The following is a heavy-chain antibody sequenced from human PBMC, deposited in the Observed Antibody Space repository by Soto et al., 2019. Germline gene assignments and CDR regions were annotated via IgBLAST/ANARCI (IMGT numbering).Heavy chain of an antibody. CDR2: VYYSGTT. CDR1: GGSIDSGDYY. CDR3: AREPSSGQRPTGWFDP. Sequence: LSLTCTVSGGSIDSGDYYWSWIRQPPGKGLEWIGYVYYSGTTNYNPFLKSRVTLSLDKSKNQFSLKMNSVTAADTAVYYCAREPSSGQRPTGWFDPWGQGTLVTVSS. J-gene: IGHJ5*02. V-gene: IGHV4-61*08.